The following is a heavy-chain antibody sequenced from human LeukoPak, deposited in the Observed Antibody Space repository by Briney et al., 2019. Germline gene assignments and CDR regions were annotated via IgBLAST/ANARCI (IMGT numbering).Heavy chain of an antibody. V-gene: IGHV3-7*04. CDR1: GFTFSSYW. J-gene: IGHJ4*02. Sequence: GGSLRLSCAASGFTFSSYWMSWVRQAPGKGLEWVANIKQDGSEKYYVDSVKGRFTISRDNAKNSLYLQMNSLRAEDTAVNYCARVKSWSGYYWPPTAGKDTTIPYYFDYWGQGTLVTVSS. CDR2: IKQDGSEK. D-gene: IGHD3-3*01. CDR3: ARVKSWSGYYWPPTAGKDTTIPYYFDY.